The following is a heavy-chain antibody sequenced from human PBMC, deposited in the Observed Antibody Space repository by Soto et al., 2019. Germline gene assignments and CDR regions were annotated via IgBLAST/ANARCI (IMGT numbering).Heavy chain of an antibody. J-gene: IGHJ6*02. D-gene: IGHD1-26*01. CDR3: ARDRESDHYYYGMDV. Sequence: SETLSLTCTVSGGSVSSGSYYWSWIRQPPGKGLEWIGYIYYSGSTNYNPSLKSRVTISVDTSKNQFPLKLSSVTAADTAVYYCARDRESDHYYYGMDVWGQGTTVTVSS. V-gene: IGHV4-61*01. CDR2: IYYSGST. CDR1: GGSVSSGSYY.